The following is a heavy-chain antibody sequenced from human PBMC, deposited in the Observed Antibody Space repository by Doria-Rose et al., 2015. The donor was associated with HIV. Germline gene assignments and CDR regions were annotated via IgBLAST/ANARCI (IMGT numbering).Heavy chain of an antibody. V-gene: IGHV2-26*01. CDR2: IFPDDER. CDR3: ARIKSSRWYHKYYFDF. J-gene: IGHJ4*02. Sequence: QVTLKESGPVLVKPTETLPLTCTVSGVSLSSPGMGVSWIRQPPGKALEWLANIFPDDERSYKTSLKSRLTISRGTSKRQVVLTMTDMDPVDTATYYCARIKSSRWYHKYYFDFWGQGTLVIVSA. D-gene: IGHD6-13*01. CDR1: GVSLSSPGMG.